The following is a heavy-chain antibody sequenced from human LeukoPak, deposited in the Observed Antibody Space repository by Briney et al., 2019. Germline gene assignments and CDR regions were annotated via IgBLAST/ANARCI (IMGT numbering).Heavy chain of an antibody. CDR2: IYHSGST. Sequence: SETLSLTCAVSGGSISSGGYSWSWIRQPPGKGLEWIGYIYHSGSTYYNPSLKSRVTISVDRSKNQFSLKLSSVTAADTAVYYYARVFRRDAFDIWGQGTMVTVSS. CDR3: ARVFRRDAFDI. J-gene: IGHJ3*02. CDR1: GGSISSGGYS. V-gene: IGHV4-30-2*01.